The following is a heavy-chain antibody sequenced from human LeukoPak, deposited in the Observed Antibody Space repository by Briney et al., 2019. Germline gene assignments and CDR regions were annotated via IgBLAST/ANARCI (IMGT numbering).Heavy chain of an antibody. J-gene: IGHJ4*02. CDR1: GGSFSGYY. V-gene: IGHV4-34*01. CDR3: ARQPRAVYYFDY. D-gene: IGHD6-19*01. Sequence: SETLSLTCAVYGGSFSGYYWSWIRQPPGKGLEWIGEINHLGGTNYNPSLKSRVTLSVDTSKNQFSLKLSSVTAADTAVYYCARQPRAVYYFDYWGQGTLVTISS. CDR2: INHLGGT.